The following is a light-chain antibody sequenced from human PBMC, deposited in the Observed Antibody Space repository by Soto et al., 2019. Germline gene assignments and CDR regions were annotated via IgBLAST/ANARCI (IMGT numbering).Light chain of an antibody. CDR3: WSYGSSSL. CDR1: SSDVGSYNL. Sequence: QSALTQPASVSGSPGQSITISCTGTSSDVGSYNLVSWYQQHPGKAPKLMIYEVSKRPSGVSNRFSGSKSGNTASLTISGLQAEEEADFYCWSYGSSSLFGTGTKLTVL. J-gene: IGLJ1*01. CDR2: EVS. V-gene: IGLV2-23*02.